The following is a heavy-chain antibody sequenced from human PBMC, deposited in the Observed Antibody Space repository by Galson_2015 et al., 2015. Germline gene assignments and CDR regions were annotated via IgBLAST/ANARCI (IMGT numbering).Heavy chain of an antibody. J-gene: IGHJ4*02. D-gene: IGHD3-22*01. V-gene: IGHV3-7*03. CDR3: ASRSSGYYLCVRDY. CDR1: GFTFGNYW. Sequence: SLRLSCAASGFTFGNYWMNWVRQTPGKGLEWVASISQDGSEKYYVDSVKGRFTISRDNAENSLYLQMSSLRAEDTAVYYCASRSSGYYLCVRDYWGQGTLVTVSS. CDR2: ISQDGSEK.